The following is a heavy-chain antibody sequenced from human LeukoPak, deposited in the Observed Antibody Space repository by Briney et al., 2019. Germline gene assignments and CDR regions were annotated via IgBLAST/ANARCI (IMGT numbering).Heavy chain of an antibody. CDR3: AKISGYSTSWTPDY. CDR1: GGSISSYY. CDR2: IYYSGST. Sequence: KTSETLSLTCTVSGGSISSYYWSWIRQPPGKGLEWIGYIYYSGSTNYNPSLKSRVTISVDTSKNQFSLKLSSVTAADTAVYYCAKISGYSTSWTPDYWGQGTLVTVSS. D-gene: IGHD6-13*01. J-gene: IGHJ4*02. V-gene: IGHV4-59*08.